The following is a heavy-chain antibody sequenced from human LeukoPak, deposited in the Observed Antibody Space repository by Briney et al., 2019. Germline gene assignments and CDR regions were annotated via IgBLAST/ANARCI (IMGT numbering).Heavy chain of an antibody. CDR2: ISGSGGRT. V-gene: IGHV3-23*01. CDR1: GFTFNSYG. Sequence: PGGTLRLSCAASGFTFNSYGMSWVRQAPGKGLEWVSAISGSGGRTNYADSVKGRFTISRDNSKNTLYLQMNSLRAEDMALYYCAKAGTIFGVVIISDYFDYWGQGALVTVSS. J-gene: IGHJ4*02. D-gene: IGHD3-3*01. CDR3: AKAGTIFGVVIISDYFDY.